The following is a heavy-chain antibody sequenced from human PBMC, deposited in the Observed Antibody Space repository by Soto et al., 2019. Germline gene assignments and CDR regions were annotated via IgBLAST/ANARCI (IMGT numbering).Heavy chain of an antibody. CDR2: IFHGGNT. V-gene: IGHV4-38-2*01. D-gene: IGHD2-15*01. J-gene: IGHJ3*01. CDR1: GFFISSGNY. Sequence: SETLSLTCAVSGFFISSGNYWGWIRKPPGKGLEWIGSIFHGGNTYYNPSLKSRVTISVDMSKNQFSLKLNSVTAADTAVYYCARARWYDAFDVWGHGTVVTVSS. CDR3: ARARWYDAFDV.